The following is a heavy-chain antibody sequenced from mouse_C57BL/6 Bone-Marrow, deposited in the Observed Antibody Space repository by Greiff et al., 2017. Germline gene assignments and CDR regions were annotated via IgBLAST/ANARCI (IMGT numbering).Heavy chain of an antibody. CDR3: AILLLRLYYAMDY. J-gene: IGHJ4*01. CDR2: IYPGSGST. Sequence: QVQLQQPGAELVKPGASVKMSCKASGYTFTSYWITWVKQRPGQGLEWIGDIYPGSGSTNYNEKFKSKATLTVDTSSSTAYMQLRSLTSEDSAVYYCAILLLRLYYAMDYWGQGTSVTVSS. CDR1: GYTFTSYW. D-gene: IGHD1-1*01. V-gene: IGHV1-55*01.